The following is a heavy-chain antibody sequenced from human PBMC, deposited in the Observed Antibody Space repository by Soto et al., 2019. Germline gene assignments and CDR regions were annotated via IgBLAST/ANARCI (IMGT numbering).Heavy chain of an antibody. J-gene: IGHJ6*02. Sequence: PGGSLRLSCAASGFTFSSYAMSWVRQAPGKGLEWVSAISGSGGSTYYADSVKGRFTISRDNSKNTLYLQMNSLRAEDTAVYYCAKDGGGNWNDPVYGMDVWGQGTTVTVSS. D-gene: IGHD1-1*01. CDR2: ISGSGGST. CDR1: GFTFSSYA. CDR3: AKDGGGNWNDPVYGMDV. V-gene: IGHV3-23*01.